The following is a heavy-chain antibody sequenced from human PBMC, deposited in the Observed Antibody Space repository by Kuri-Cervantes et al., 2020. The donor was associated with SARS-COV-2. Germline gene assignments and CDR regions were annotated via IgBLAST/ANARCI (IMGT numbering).Heavy chain of an antibody. Sequence: LSLTCAASGFTFSSYAMHWVRQAPGKGLEWVAVISYDGSNKYYADSVKGRFTISRDNSKNTLYLQMNSLRAEDTAVYYCARDGDGEWLVQSGVAFDIWGQGTMVTVSS. CDR2: ISYDGSNK. CDR1: GFTFSSYA. V-gene: IGHV3-30-3*01. J-gene: IGHJ3*02. D-gene: IGHD6-19*01. CDR3: ARDGDGEWLVQSGVAFDI.